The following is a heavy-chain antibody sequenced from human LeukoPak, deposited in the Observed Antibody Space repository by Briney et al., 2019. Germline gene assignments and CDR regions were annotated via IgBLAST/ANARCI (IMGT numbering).Heavy chain of an antibody. Sequence: TGGSLRLSCEASGFTFSSYRMTWVRQPPGKALEWVSSITSGSTFIDYAKSLKGRFTISRNNAWKSLHLQMSGLRVEDTAVYFCARLMGTTTGHYYMDVWGKGTTVTVSS. CDR3: ARLMGTTTGHYYMDV. CDR2: ITSGSTFI. D-gene: IGHD1-1*01. CDR1: GFTFSSYR. J-gene: IGHJ6*03. V-gene: IGHV3-21*01.